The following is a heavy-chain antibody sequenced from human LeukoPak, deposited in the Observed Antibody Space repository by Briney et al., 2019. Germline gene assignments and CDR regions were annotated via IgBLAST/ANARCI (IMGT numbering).Heavy chain of an antibody. CDR3: AKCLLWFGAPSGFDP. CDR2: ISGSGGST. J-gene: IGHJ5*02. D-gene: IGHD3-10*01. V-gene: IGHV3-23*01. CDR1: GFTFSSYG. Sequence: HSGGSLRLSCAASGFTFSSYGMSWVRQAPGKGLEWVSAISGSGGSTYYADSVKGRFTISRDNSKNTLYLQMNSLRAEDTAVYYCAKCLLWFGAPSGFDPWGQGTLVTVSS.